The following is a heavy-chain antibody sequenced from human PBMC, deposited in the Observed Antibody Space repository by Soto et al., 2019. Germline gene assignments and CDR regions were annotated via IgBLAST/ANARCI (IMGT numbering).Heavy chain of an antibody. Sequence: GGSLRLSCAASGFTFSSYGMHWVRQAPGKGLEWVAVISYDGSNKYYADSVKGRFTISRDNSKNTLYLQMNSLRAEDTAVYYCAKDWDVWGQGTTVTASS. CDR3: AKDWDV. V-gene: IGHV3-30*18. J-gene: IGHJ6*02. CDR1: GFTFSSYG. CDR2: ISYDGSNK.